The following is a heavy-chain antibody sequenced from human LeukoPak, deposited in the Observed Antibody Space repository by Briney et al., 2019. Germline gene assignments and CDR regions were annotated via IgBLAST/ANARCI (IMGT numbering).Heavy chain of an antibody. Sequence: PGGSLRLSCAASGFTFSSYSMNWVRQAPGKGLEWVAVISYDGSNKYYADSVKGRFTISRDNSKNTLYLQMNSLRAEDTAVYYCARAHSGTKDFDYWGQGTLVTVSS. D-gene: IGHD2-2*01. V-gene: IGHV3-30*03. J-gene: IGHJ4*02. CDR2: ISYDGSNK. CDR3: ARAHSGTKDFDY. CDR1: GFTFSSYS.